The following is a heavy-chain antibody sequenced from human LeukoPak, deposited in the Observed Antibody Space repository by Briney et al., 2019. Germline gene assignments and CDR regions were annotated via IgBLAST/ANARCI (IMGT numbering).Heavy chain of an antibody. CDR3: ARGSCWLDY. J-gene: IGHJ4*02. CDR1: GFTFNTYS. V-gene: IGHV3-48*01. CDR2: ISRVISTV. Sequence: GGSPRLSCAASGFTFNTYSMNWVRQAPGKGLEWVSFISRVISTVYYADSVKGRFTISRDNAKNSMYLQMNSLRVEDTAVYYCARGSCWLDYWGQGILVTVSS. D-gene: IGHD2-15*01.